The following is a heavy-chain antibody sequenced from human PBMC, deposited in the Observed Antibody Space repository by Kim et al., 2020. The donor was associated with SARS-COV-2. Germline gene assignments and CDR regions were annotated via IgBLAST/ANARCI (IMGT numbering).Heavy chain of an antibody. CDR1: GFTFSRYA. J-gene: IGHJ4*02. CDR3: AKDHDSSGWTTFDY. Sequence: GGSLRLSCKASGFTFSRYAMSWVRQAPGRGLEWVASRNNGNNLYCAASVKGRFTVSRDNADNTLYLQMNSLRAEDTALYYCAKDHDSSGWTTFDYLGQGT. V-gene: IGHV3-23*01. CDR2: SRNNGNNL. D-gene: IGHD3-22*01.